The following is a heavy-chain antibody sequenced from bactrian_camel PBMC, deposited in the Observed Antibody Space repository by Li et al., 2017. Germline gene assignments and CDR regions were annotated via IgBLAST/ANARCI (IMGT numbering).Heavy chain of an antibody. CDR1: GDFPGGYC. CDR2: ISSGGGST. V-gene: IGHV3S1*01. Sequence: HVQLVESGGGSVQRGGSLRLSCIASGDFPGGYCLGWFRQAPGKGLEWVSDISSGGGSTYYADSVKGRFTISIDNSKNTLYLQMNSLRADDSAMYYCAIGLFADFGLGLGTQVTVS. J-gene: IGHJ4*01. D-gene: IGHD1*01.